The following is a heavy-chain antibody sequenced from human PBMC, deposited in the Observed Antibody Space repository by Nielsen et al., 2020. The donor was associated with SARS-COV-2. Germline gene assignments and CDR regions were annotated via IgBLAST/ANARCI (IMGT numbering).Heavy chain of an antibody. CDR1: GGTFSSYA. CDR2: IIPIFGTA. Sequence: SVKVSCKASGGTFSSYAISWVRQAPGQGLEWMGGIIPIFGTANYAQKFQGRVTITADESTSTDYMELSSLRSEDTAVYYCARGAGGPWAFDIWGQGTMFTVSS. CDR3: ARGAGGPWAFDI. D-gene: IGHD3-16*01. V-gene: IGHV1-69*13. J-gene: IGHJ3*02.